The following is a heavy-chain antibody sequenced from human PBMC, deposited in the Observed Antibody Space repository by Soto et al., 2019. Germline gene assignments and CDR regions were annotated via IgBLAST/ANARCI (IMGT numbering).Heavy chain of an antibody. V-gene: IGHV1-69*06. CDR1: GATFSSYA. D-gene: IGHD1-1*01. Sequence: QVQLVQSGAEVKKPGSSVKVSCKASGATFSSYAISWVRQAPGQGLEWMGGIIPIFGTANYAQKFQGRVTITADKSTSTAYMEPSSLRSEDTAVYYCAREATGGLENAFDIWGQGTMVTVSS. CDR2: IIPIFGTA. J-gene: IGHJ3*02. CDR3: AREATGGLENAFDI.